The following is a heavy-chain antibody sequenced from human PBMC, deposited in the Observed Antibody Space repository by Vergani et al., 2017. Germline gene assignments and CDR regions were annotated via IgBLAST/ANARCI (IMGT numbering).Heavy chain of an antibody. J-gene: IGHJ4*02. CDR3: ARGRDGNAVTTEFYY. D-gene: IGHD5-24*01. Sequence: EVQLVESGGGLVQPGGSLRLSCAASGFTFSSYWMHWVRQAPGKGLVWVSRINSDGSSTSYADSVKGRFTISRDNAKNTLYLQMNSLRAEDTAVYYCARGRDGNAVTTEFYYWGQGTLVTVSS. V-gene: IGHV3-74*01. CDR1: GFTFSSYW. CDR2: INSDGSST.